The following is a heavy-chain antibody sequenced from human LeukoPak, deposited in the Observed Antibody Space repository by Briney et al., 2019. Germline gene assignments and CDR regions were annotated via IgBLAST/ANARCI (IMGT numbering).Heavy chain of an antibody. Sequence: SETLSLTCAVYGGSFSGYYWSWIRQPPGKGLEWIGEINHSGSTNYNPSLKSRVTISVDTSKNQFSLKLSSVTAADTAVYYCARLRITMIVVVITEYYFDYWGQGTLVTVSS. D-gene: IGHD3-22*01. J-gene: IGHJ4*02. V-gene: IGHV4-34*01. CDR1: GGSFSGYY. CDR3: ARLRITMIVVVITEYYFDY. CDR2: INHSGST.